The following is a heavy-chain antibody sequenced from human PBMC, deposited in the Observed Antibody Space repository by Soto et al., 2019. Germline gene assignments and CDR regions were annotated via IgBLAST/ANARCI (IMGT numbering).Heavy chain of an antibody. Sequence: SETLSLTCTVSGGSISSGDYYWSWIRQPPGRGLEWIGSVYHSGATHYMPSLKNRLTMSLDKSKNQFSLDLTSVTAADTAVYYCVRERTIFGVAPGGGVDVWGQGTTVTVS. CDR1: GGSISSGDYY. D-gene: IGHD3-3*01. CDR3: VRERTIFGVAPGGGVDV. V-gene: IGHV4-30-2*01. CDR2: VYHSGAT. J-gene: IGHJ6*02.